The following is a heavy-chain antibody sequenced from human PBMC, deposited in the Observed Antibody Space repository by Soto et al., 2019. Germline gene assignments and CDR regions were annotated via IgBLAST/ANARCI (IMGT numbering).Heavy chain of an antibody. J-gene: IGHJ6*02. V-gene: IGHV4-31*02. D-gene: IGHD3-16*01. CDR3: ARDRGYYGMDV. Sequence: DLEWIGYIYYSGSTYYNPSLKSRVTISVDTSKNQFSLKVSSVTAADTAVYYCARDRGYYGMDVWGQGTTVTVSS. CDR2: IYYSGST.